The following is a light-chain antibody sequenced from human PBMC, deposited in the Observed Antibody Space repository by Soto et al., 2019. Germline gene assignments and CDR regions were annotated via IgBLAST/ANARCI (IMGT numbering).Light chain of an antibody. J-gene: IGKJ2*01. Sequence: VVLTQSPGTLSLSPGERATLSCMATQRISANYIAWYQLKPGQAPRLLIHGSLTRAAGIPDRFSGSGSGADFNLTVARVEPEDFAVYFCHQYGDSQYSFGQGTKMDIK. CDR3: HQYGDSQYS. CDR2: GSL. V-gene: IGKV3-20*01. CDR1: QRISANY.